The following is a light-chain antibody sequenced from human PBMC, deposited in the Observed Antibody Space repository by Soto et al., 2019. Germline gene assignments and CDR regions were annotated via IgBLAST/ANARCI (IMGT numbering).Light chain of an antibody. CDR1: QTIDTY. CDR3: QQSTGIPYT. J-gene: IGKJ2*01. V-gene: IGKV1-39*01. CDR2: AAS. Sequence: DIQMTQSPSSLSASVGDRVTITCRASQTIDTYLNWYQQNPGKAPKLLIYAASTLQHGVPSRFSGSGSGTDFTLTISSLQPEDFATYYCQQSTGIPYTFGQGTKLEIK.